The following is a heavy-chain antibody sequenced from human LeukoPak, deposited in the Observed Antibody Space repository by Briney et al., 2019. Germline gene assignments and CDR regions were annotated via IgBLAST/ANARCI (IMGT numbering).Heavy chain of an antibody. Sequence: ASVKVSCKASGGTFSSYAISWVRQAPGQGLEWMGWINPNSGGANYAQKFQGRVTMTRDTSISTAYMELSRLRSDDTAVYYCASGYCSSTSCYSIDYWGQGTLVTVSS. CDR3: ASGYCSSTSCYSIDY. D-gene: IGHD2-2*02. CDR2: INPNSGGA. CDR1: GGTFSSYA. J-gene: IGHJ4*02. V-gene: IGHV1-2*02.